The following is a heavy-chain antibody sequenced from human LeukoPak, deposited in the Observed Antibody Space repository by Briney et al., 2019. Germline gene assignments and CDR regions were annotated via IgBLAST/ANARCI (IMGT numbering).Heavy chain of an antibody. J-gene: IGHJ4*02. D-gene: IGHD3-22*01. V-gene: IGHV1-69*04. CDR2: IIPILGIA. CDR3: ARVGESFEEYYYDSSGYYSFDY. CDR1: GGTFSSYA. Sequence: SVKVSCKASGGTFSSYAISWVRQAPGQGLEWMGRIIPILGIANYAQKFQGRVTITADKSTSTAHMELSSLRSEDTAVYYCARVGESFEEYYYDSSGYYSFDYWGQGTLVTVSS.